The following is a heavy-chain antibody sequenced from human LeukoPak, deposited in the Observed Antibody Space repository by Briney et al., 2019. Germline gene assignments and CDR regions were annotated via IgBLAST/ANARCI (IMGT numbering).Heavy chain of an antibody. D-gene: IGHD3-22*01. CDR2: ISAYNGNT. CDR1: GYTFTSYG. V-gene: IGHV1-18*01. Sequence: ALVKVSCKASGYTFTSYGISWVRQAPGQGLEWMGWISAYNGNTNYAQKLQGRVTMTTDTSTSTAYMELRSLRSDDTAVYYCARDRAPYDSSGYMNDYWGQGTLVTVSS. J-gene: IGHJ4*02. CDR3: ARDRAPYDSSGYMNDY.